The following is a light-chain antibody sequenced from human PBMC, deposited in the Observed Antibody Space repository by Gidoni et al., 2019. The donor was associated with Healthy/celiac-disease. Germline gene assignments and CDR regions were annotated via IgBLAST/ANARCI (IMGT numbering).Light chain of an antibody. CDR1: SSDVAGYNY. V-gene: IGLV2-14*01. CDR2: EVS. CDR3: SSYTSSSTDVV. J-gene: IGLJ2*01. Sequence: QSALTQPASVSGSPGQSLTISCTGTSSDVAGYNYVSWYQQHPGKAPKLMIYEVSNRPSGVSNRFSGSKSGNTASLTISGLQAEDEAVYYCSSYTSSSTDVVFGGGTKLTVL.